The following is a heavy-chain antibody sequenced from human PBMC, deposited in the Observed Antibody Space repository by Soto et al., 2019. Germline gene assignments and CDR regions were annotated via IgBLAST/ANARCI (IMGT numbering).Heavy chain of an antibody. D-gene: IGHD3-22*01. CDR2: IWYDGSNK. J-gene: IGHJ4*02. V-gene: IGHV3-33*01. Sequence: RRLSCAASGFTFSSYGMHWVRQAPGKGLEWVAVIWYDGSNKYYADSVKGRFTISRDNSKNTLYLQMNSLRAEDTAVYYCARGERYYDSSGYSPVDYWGQGTLVTVSS. CDR1: GFTFSSYG. CDR3: ARGERYYDSSGYSPVDY.